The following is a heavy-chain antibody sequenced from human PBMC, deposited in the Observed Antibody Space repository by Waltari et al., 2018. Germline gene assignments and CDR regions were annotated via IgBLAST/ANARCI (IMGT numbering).Heavy chain of an antibody. J-gene: IGHJ5*02. CDR2: IEYDGYNK. D-gene: IGHD3-22*01. CDR1: GFNVNTHG. Sequence: QAQLVESGGGVVQPGGSLRISWAASGFNVNTHGMHWVRQAPGKGPEWVAFIEYDGYNKHYADSVKGRFTISRDNSKNTLYLQLSGLSREDSAVYSCAKGPDSSHYFSNWLDPWGQGTLVTVSS. CDR3: AKGPDSSHYFSNWLDP. V-gene: IGHV3-30*02.